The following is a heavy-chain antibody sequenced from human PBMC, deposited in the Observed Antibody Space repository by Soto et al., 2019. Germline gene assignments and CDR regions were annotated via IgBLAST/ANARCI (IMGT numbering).Heavy chain of an antibody. CDR3: ARDGVAPGLYFDF. Sequence: EVQLVESGGGLVQPGGSLRLSCAASEFTFSDYWMNWVRQAPGKGLEWVASINQDGGEKKYVDSVKGRFTISRDNAKNSLYLQMASLRAEDTAVYYCARDGVAPGLYFDFWGLGALVTVSS. D-gene: IGHD6-13*01. CDR1: EFTFSDYW. CDR2: INQDGGEK. J-gene: IGHJ4*02. V-gene: IGHV3-7*05.